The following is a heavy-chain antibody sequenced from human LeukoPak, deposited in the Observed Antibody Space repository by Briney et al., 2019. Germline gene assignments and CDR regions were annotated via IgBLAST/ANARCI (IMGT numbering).Heavy chain of an antibody. CDR1: GDSISSSNCY. CDR2: IYFSGGT. Sequence: SETLSLTCTVSGDSISSSNCYWGWIRQPPGKGLEWIGSIYFSGGTYYNASLKSRVTISVDTSKNQFSLKLSSVTAADTAVYYCARGAAATYWGQGTLVTVSS. J-gene: IGHJ4*02. CDR3: ARGAAATY. D-gene: IGHD6-13*01. V-gene: IGHV4-39*01.